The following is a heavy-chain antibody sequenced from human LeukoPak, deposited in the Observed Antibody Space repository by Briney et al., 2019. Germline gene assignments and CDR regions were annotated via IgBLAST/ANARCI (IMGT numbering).Heavy chain of an antibody. CDR3: ARAWFRPYGDYGVGDY. J-gene: IGHJ4*02. CDR2: INPSGGST. V-gene: IGHV1-46*01. D-gene: IGHD4-17*01. Sequence: GASVKVSCKASGYTFTSYYMHWVRQAPGQGLEWMGIINPSGGSTSYAQKFQGRVTMTRDMSTSTVYMELSSLRSEDTAVYYCARAWFRPYGDYGVGDYWGQGTLVTVSS. CDR1: GYTFTSYY.